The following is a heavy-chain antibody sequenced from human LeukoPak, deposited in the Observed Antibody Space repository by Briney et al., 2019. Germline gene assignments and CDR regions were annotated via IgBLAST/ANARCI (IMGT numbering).Heavy chain of an antibody. V-gene: IGHV3-7*01. CDR2: IKQDGSEK. CDR3: AREPAPWELLYYFDY. D-gene: IGHD1-26*01. J-gene: IGHJ4*02. Sequence: GGSLRLSCAASGFTFSSYWMSWVRQAPGKGLEWVANIKQDGSEKYYVDSVKGRFTISRDNAKNSLYLQMNSLRAEDTAVYYCAREPAPWELLYYFDYWGRGTLVTVSS. CDR1: GFTFSSYW.